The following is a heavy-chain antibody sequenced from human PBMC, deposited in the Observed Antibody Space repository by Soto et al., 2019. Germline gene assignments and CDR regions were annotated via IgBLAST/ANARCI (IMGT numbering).Heavy chain of an antibody. CDR2: INPNSGGT. Sequence: ASVKVSCKASGYTFTGYYMHWVRQAPGQGLEWMGWINPNSGGTNYAQKFQGWVTMTRDTSISTAYMELSRLRSDDTAVYYCAKDLGGTDIVANYGMDVWGQGTTVTVSS. V-gene: IGHV1-2*04. J-gene: IGHJ6*02. D-gene: IGHD5-12*01. CDR3: AKDLGGTDIVANYGMDV. CDR1: GYTFTGYY.